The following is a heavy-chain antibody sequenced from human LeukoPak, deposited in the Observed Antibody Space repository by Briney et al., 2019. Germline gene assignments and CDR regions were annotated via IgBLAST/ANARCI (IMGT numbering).Heavy chain of an antibody. CDR1: RFTFHDYA. V-gene: IGHV3-20*04. CDR2: INGKGDSA. Sequence: PGGSLRLSCAASRFTFHDYAMDCVRQAPGEGLEWVSGINGKGDSAGYAVSVKGRFTISRDNAKNSLHLQMNSLRAEDTALYYCARVAVGATFDFWGQGTLVTVS. J-gene: IGHJ4*02. CDR3: ARVAVGATFDF. D-gene: IGHD1-26*01.